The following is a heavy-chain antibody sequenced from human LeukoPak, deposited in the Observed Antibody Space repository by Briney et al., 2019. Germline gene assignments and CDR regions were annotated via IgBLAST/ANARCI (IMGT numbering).Heavy chain of an antibody. CDR1: GGSISSYY. CDR3: AREATYYDFWSGLRGHYYYYYMDV. CDR2: IYYSGST. J-gene: IGHJ6*03. D-gene: IGHD3-3*01. V-gene: IGHV4-59*01. Sequence: PSETLSLTCTVSGGSISSYYWSWIRRPPGKGLEWIGYIYYSGSTNYNPSLKSRVTISVDTSKNQFSLKLSSVTAADTAVYYCAREATYYDFWSGLRGHYYYYYMDVWGKGTTVTVSS.